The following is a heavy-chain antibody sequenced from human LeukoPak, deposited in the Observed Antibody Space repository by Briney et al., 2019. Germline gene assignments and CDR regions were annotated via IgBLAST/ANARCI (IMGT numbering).Heavy chain of an antibody. Sequence: PGGSLRLSCVASGFTFSSYWMYWVRHDPGRGLVWGSGIKDDGSSTTYADSVKGRFTISRDNAKNTLYLQMNSLRAEDTSLYYCARDLRAPPGYWGQGTLVTVSS. CDR3: ARDLRAPPGY. D-gene: IGHD7-27*01. V-gene: IGHV3-74*01. J-gene: IGHJ4*02. CDR1: GFTFSSYW. CDR2: IKDDGSST.